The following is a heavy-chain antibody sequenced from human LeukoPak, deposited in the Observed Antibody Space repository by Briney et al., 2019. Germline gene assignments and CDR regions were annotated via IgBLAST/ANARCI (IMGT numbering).Heavy chain of an antibody. CDR3: VREAAATLFDY. V-gene: IGHV3-21*01. Sequence: GGSLRLSCAASGFTFSSFTMNWVRQAPGKGLEWVAAISSSSRDIFYADSVKGRFPISRDNTQNSLSLQMNSLRAEDTAVYYCVREAAATLFDYWGQGTLVTVSS. CDR2: ISSSSRDI. J-gene: IGHJ4*02. D-gene: IGHD1-26*01. CDR1: GFTFSSFT.